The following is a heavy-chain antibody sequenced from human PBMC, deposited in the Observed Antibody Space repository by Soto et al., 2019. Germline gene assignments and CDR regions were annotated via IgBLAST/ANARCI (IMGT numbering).Heavy chain of an antibody. J-gene: IGHJ4*02. Sequence: SETLSLTCTVSGGSISSGGYYWSWIRQHPGKGLEWIGYIYYSGSTYYNPSLKSRVTISVDTSKDQFSLKLSSVTAAATAVYYCAGEGYYDSSGSLGYWGQGTLVTV. V-gene: IGHV4-31*03. CDR2: IYYSGST. CDR3: AGEGYYDSSGSLGY. D-gene: IGHD3-22*01. CDR1: GGSISSGGYY.